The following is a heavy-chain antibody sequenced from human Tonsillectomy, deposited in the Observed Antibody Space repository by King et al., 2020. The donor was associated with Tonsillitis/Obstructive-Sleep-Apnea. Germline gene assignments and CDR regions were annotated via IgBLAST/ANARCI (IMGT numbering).Heavy chain of an antibody. Sequence: VQLVESGGGVVQPGRSMRLSCAASGFIFSNYTMHWVRQAPGKGLDWVAVISYDGSNKYYADSVKGRFTISRDNSKNTLYLQMHFLRTEDSAVFYCAREPELKQWLAPWFDPWGQGTLVTVSS. CDR1: GFIFSNYT. CDR3: AREPELKQWLAPWFDP. CDR2: ISYDGSNK. J-gene: IGHJ5*02. D-gene: IGHD6-19*01. V-gene: IGHV3-30*04.